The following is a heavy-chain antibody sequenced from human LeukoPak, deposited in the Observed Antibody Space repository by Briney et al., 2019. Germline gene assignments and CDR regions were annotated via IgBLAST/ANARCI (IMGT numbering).Heavy chain of an antibody. V-gene: IGHV3-9*01. J-gene: IGHJ4*02. CDR3: AKWDTEVRAFDY. CDR1: GIPFDDYA. D-gene: IGHD1-26*01. CDR2: ISWNSGII. Sequence: QPGRSLRLSCTASGIPFDDYAIHWVRQAPGKGLEWVSAISWNSGIIGYADSVKGRFTISRDNPKNSIYLQMNSLRAEDTALYYCAKWDTEVRAFDYWGQGTLVTVSS.